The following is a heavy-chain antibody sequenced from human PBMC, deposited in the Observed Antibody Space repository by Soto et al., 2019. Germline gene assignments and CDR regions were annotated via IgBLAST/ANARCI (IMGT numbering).Heavy chain of an antibody. CDR3: ASKGYCSGGSCYSQYYYGMDV. J-gene: IGHJ6*02. CDR2: IIPIFGTA. Sequence: QVQLVQSGAEVKKPGSSVKVSCKASGGTFSSYAISWVRQAPGQGLEWMGGIIPIFGTANYAQKFQGRVTITADESTSTADMELSSLRSEDTAVYYCASKGYCSGGSCYSQYYYGMDVWGQGTTVTVSS. CDR1: GGTFSSYA. V-gene: IGHV1-69*01. D-gene: IGHD2-15*01.